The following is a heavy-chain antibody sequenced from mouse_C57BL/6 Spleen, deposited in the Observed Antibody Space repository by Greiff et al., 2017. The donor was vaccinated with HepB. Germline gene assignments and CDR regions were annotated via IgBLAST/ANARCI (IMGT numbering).Heavy chain of an antibody. J-gene: IGHJ3*01. D-gene: IGHD1-1*01. CDR2: IWSGGST. CDR3: AEGDYGSSTWYAY. Sequence: VKLQESGPGLVQPSQSLSITCTVSGFSLTSYGVHWVRQSPGKGLEWLGVIWSGGSTDYNAAFMSRLSITKDNSKSQVFVKMNSLQADDTALYCCAEGDYGSSTWYAYWGQGTLVTVAA. V-gene: IGHV2-5*01. CDR1: GFSLTSYG.